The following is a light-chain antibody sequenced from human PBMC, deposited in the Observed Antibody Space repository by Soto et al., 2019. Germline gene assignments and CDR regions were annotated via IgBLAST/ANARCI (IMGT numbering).Light chain of an antibody. CDR2: AAS. V-gene: IGKV1-17*01. J-gene: IGKJ1*01. Sequence: DLQMTQFPSSLSASVGDRVTITCRASQGIRNDLGWYQQKPGKAPKRLIYAASSLQSGVPSRFSGIGSGTEFTLAISSMQPEDSATFYCLQHSTYPLTFGQGTKVEIK. CDR3: LQHSTYPLT. CDR1: QGIRND.